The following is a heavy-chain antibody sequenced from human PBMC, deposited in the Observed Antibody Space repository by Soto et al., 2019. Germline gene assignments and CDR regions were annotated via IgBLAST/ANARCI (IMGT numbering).Heavy chain of an antibody. CDR3: VRQAGGSSTPGDDY. D-gene: IGHD2-15*01. CDR2: MNPYTGET. CDR1: GYTFDAFD. V-gene: IGHV1-8*01. Sequence: QVQLVQSGAEVRKPGASVRVSCKASGYTFDAFDIHWVRQATGQGLELMGWMNPYTGETAYTQTFRARVSMTRDTSVSTAYMELTSLTSEDSDIYFCVRQAGGSSTPGDDYWGQGTLVTVSS. J-gene: IGHJ4*02.